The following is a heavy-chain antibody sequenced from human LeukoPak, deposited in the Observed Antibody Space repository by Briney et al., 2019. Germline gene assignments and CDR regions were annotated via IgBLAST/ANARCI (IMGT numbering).Heavy chain of an antibody. CDR1: GFTFSSYW. Sequence: GGSLRLSCAASGFTFSSYWMSWVRQAPGKGLEWVANIEQDGSEKYYVDSVKGRFTISRDNAKNSLYLQMNSLRAEDTAVYYCARDKWGYDFWSGYYTWLDYWGQGTLVTVSS. V-gene: IGHV3-7*03. D-gene: IGHD3-3*01. J-gene: IGHJ4*02. CDR2: IEQDGSEK. CDR3: ARDKWGYDFWSGYYTWLDY.